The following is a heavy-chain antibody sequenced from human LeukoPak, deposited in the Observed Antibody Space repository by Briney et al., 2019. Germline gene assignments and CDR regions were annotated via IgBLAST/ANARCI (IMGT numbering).Heavy chain of an antibody. CDR3: ARGGLGSWTFDS. J-gene: IGHJ4*02. CDR2: ISSSGSTI. Sequence: TGGSLRLSCAASGFIFSTYSMNWVRQAPGKGLEWLSYISSSGSTIHNTDSVKGRFTISRDNAKYSLYLQMDSLRAEDTALYYCARGGLGSWTFDSWGQGTLVTVSS. CDR1: GFIFSTYS. D-gene: IGHD1-26*01. V-gene: IGHV3-48*04.